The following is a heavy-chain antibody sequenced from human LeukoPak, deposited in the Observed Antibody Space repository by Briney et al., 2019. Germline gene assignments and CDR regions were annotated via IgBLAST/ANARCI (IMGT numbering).Heavy chain of an antibody. J-gene: IGHJ4*02. D-gene: IGHD1-20*01. CDR2: ISYDGTYA. CDR3: AKESSLTD. V-gene: IGHV3-30*04. CDR1: GFTFSSYA. Sequence: GGSLRLSCAASGFTFSSYAMDWGRQAPGKGLEWVGDISYDGTYASYAGSVRGRFTISRDNSKNTLYLQMNSLRAEDTAVYYCAKESSLTDWGLGTLVTVSS.